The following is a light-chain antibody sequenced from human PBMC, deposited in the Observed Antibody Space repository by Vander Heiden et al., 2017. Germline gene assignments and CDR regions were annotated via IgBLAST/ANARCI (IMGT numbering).Light chain of an antibody. CDR1: SSDVRTYDL. J-gene: IGLJ2*01. V-gene: IGLV2-23*02. Sequence: SALTQLASVSGSPGQSITMYCTGTSSDVRTYDLGSWYRQNPVKAPKLMIYEVSRRHSGVSNRFSGSKSGNTASLTISGLQAEDEADYYCCSYAGSSTLMVFGGGTKLTVL. CDR2: EVS. CDR3: CSYAGSSTLMV.